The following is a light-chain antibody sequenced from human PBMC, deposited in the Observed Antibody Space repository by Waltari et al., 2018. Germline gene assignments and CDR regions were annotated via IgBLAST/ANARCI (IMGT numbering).Light chain of an antibody. V-gene: IGLV1-51*01. CDR3: GTWDSGLSTWV. CDR1: NSNIGNNY. CDR2: DND. J-gene: IGLJ3*02. Sequence: QSVLTQPPSVSAAPGQMVTISCSGSNSNIGNNYVSRYQQVPGTAPKLLIYDNDKPYSAVPVRFSGSTSATSATLVITGLRTGDAADYYCGTWDSGLSTWVFGGGTKLTVL.